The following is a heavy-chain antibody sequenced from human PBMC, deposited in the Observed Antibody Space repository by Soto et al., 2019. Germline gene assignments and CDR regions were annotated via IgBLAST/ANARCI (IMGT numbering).Heavy chain of an antibody. CDR1: GFPFSSYW. J-gene: IGHJ4*02. CDR2: ISGDGVKT. Sequence: EVQLVESGGDLVQRGGSLRLSCAASGFPFSSYWRPGVRHTPGKGLDWVAGISGDGVKTYYADSVTGRLTVSRDNAKNSLSLQISGLRAEDTAVYYCAREYYGLLTGYYTDYWGQGTLVSVSS. D-gene: IGHD3-9*01. CDR3: AREYYGLLTGYYTDY. V-gene: IGHV3-74*01.